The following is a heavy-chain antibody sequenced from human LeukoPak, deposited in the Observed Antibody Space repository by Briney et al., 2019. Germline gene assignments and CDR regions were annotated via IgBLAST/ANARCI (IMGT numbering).Heavy chain of an antibody. CDR3: ARYMPSPYDGFDV. D-gene: IGHD2-2*01. CDR1: GYTFTDYY. V-gene: IGHV1-2*02. CDR2: INPNSGAT. J-gene: IGHJ3*01. Sequence: GASVKVSCKASGYTFTDYYIHWVRLAPGQGLEWKAWINPNSGATNYAQKFQGRVTMTRDTSISTAYMERSSLTSDDTAVYYCARYMPSPYDGFDVWGQGALVTVSS.